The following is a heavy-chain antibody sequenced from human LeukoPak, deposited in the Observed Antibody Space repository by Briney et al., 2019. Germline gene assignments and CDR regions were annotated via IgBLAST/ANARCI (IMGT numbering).Heavy chain of an antibody. CDR3: AKVRSSWSNVDAFDI. D-gene: IGHD6-13*01. V-gene: IGHV3-30*18. Sequence: GGSLRLSCAASGFTFSSYGMHWVHQAPGKGLEWVAVISYDGSNKYYADSVKGRFTISRDNSKNTLYLQMNSLRAEDTAVYYCAKVRSSWSNVDAFDIWGQGTMVTVSS. J-gene: IGHJ3*02. CDR2: ISYDGSNK. CDR1: GFTFSSYG.